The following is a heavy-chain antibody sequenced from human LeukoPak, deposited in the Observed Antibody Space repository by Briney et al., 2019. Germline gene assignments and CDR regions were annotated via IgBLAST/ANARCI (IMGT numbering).Heavy chain of an antibody. CDR3: ARDWVDSEYYYYYGMDV. Sequence: GGSLRLSCAASGFTFDTYSVSWVRQAPGKGLEWVANIKQDGSEKHYVDSVKGRFTISRDNAKNSLYLQMNSLRAEDTAVCYCARDWVDSEYYYYYGMDVWGQGTTVTVSS. J-gene: IGHJ6*02. D-gene: IGHD2-15*01. CDR2: IKQDGSEK. CDR1: GFTFDTYS. V-gene: IGHV3-7*01.